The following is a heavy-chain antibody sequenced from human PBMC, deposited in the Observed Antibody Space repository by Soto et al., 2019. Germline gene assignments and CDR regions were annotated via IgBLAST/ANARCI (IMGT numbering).Heavy chain of an antibody. V-gene: IGHV1-18*01. D-gene: IGHD3-9*01. CDR2: ISAYNGNT. J-gene: IGHJ4*02. Sequence: QVQLVQSGAEVKKPGASVKVSCKASGYTFTSYGISWVRQDPGQGLEWMGWISAYNGNTNYAQKLQGRVTMTTDTSTSTAYMELRSLRSDDTAVYYCARVLGYDILTGYYNQYYFDYWGQGTLVTVSS. CDR3: ARVLGYDILTGYYNQYYFDY. CDR1: GYTFTSYG.